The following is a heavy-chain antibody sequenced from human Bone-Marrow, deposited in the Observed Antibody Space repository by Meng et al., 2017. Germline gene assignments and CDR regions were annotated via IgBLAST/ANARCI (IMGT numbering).Heavy chain of an antibody. Sequence: GESLKISCAASGFTFSSYEMNWVRQAPGKGLEWVSYISSSGSTRYYADTVKGRFTISRDNAKNALYLQMNSLRAEDTAVYYCARDRIAAAARYYFDYWGQGTLVTVSS. D-gene: IGHD6-13*01. CDR1: GFTFSSYE. CDR2: ISSSGSTR. V-gene: IGHV3-48*03. J-gene: IGHJ4*02. CDR3: ARDRIAAAARYYFDY.